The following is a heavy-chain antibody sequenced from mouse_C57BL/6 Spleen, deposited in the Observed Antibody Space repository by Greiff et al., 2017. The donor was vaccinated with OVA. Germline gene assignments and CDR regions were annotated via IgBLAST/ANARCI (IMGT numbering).Heavy chain of an antibody. CDR2: ISSGSSTI. CDR3: ARLGYYGSSYYFDV. J-gene: IGHJ1*03. Sequence: EVQGVESGGGLVKPGGSLKLSCAASGFTFSDYGMHWVRQAPEKGLEWVAYISSGSSTIYYADTVKGQFTISRDNAKNTLFLQMTSLRSEDTAMYYCARLGYYGSSYYFDVWGTGTTVTVSS. V-gene: IGHV5-17*01. D-gene: IGHD1-1*01. CDR1: GFTFSDYG.